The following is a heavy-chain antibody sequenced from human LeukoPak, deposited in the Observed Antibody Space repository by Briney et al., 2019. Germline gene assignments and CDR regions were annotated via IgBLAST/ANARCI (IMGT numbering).Heavy chain of an antibody. CDR3: ARGWSGDPALYYFDY. CDR2: ITWKGDTT. D-gene: IGHD3-10*01. J-gene: IGHJ4*02. V-gene: IGHV3-20*04. CDR1: RFKFGDYG. Sequence: GGSLRLSCAVSRFKFGDYGMSWVRQGPGKGLEWVSSITWKGDTTGYADSVKGRFTISRDNAKNSLYLQMNSLRAEDTALYYCARGWSGDPALYYFDYWGQGTLVTVSS.